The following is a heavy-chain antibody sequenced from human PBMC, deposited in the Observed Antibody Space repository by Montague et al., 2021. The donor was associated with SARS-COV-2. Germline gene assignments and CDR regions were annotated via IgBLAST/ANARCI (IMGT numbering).Heavy chain of an antibody. D-gene: IGHD1-26*01. CDR2: IYHSRTT. J-gene: IGHJ5*02. V-gene: IGHV4-4*02. CDR3: ALPLGGARFDP. CDR1: GGSVSSDNW. Sequence: SESLSLTCTVSGGSVSSDNWWTWFLHPPGKELEWIGEIYHSRTTNYNPSLQSRVTISVDKSRNHLSLNLRTVTAADTAMYYCALPLGGARFDPWGQGILVTVSS.